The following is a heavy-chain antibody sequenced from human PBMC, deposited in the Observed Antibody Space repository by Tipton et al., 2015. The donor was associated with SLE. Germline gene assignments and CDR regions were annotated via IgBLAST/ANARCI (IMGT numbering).Heavy chain of an antibody. V-gene: IGHV3-30*14. Sequence: SLRLSCAASGFTFSSYAMHWVRQAPGKGLEWVAVISYDESNKDYADSEKGRFTISRDNSKNTLYLQMNSLRAEDTAVYYCARDLYGDVAYWGQGTLVTVSS. D-gene: IGHD4-17*01. CDR3: ARDLYGDVAY. CDR1: GFTFSSYA. J-gene: IGHJ4*02. CDR2: ISYDESNK.